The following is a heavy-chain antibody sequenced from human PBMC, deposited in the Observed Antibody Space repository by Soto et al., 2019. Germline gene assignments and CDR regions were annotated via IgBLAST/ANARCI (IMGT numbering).Heavy chain of an antibody. D-gene: IGHD3-16*02. J-gene: IGHJ6*02. CDR1: GFTFSSYT. CDR3: ARYVASYLDPYYSYGMDV. V-gene: IGHV3-21*01. Sequence: KSGGSLRLSCAASGFTFSSYTMNWVRQAPGKGLERVSSISNSKSYIYYADSPKGRFTISRDNAKNSLYLEMNSLRAEATAVYYCARYVASYLDPYYSYGMDVRDQGSTVTVSS. CDR2: ISNSKSYI.